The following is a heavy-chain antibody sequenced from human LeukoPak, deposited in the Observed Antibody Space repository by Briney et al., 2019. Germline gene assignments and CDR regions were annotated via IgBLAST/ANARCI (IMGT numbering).Heavy chain of an antibody. Sequence: GGSLRLSCAVSGFTFTSYWMNWVRQAPGKGLGWVASINQNGVKKSSADSVKGRFTISTDNAKNSLYLQMSSLRAEDTAVYYCARDGTAAGLYFDLWGQGTMVTVSS. D-gene: IGHD6-13*01. CDR2: INQNGVKK. V-gene: IGHV3-7*01. J-gene: IGHJ4*01. CDR1: GFTFTSYW. CDR3: ARDGTAAGLYFDL.